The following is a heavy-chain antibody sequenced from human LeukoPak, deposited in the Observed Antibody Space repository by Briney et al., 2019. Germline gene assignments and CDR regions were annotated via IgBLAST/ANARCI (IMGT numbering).Heavy chain of an antibody. D-gene: IGHD1-1*01. V-gene: IGHV3-33*08. Sequence: GGSLRLSCAASGFTFTSYEMNWVRQAPGKGLEWGAVIWYDGSNKYYPDSVKGRFTISRDNSKNTLYLQMNSLRAEDTAVYYCARDNQATGYAFDIWGQGTIITVSS. J-gene: IGHJ3*02. CDR3: ARDNQATGYAFDI. CDR1: GFTFTSYE. CDR2: IWYDGSNK.